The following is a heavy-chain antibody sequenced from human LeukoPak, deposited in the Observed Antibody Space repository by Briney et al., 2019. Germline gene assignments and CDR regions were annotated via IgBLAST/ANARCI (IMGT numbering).Heavy chain of an antibody. Sequence: ASVKVSCKASGYTFTSYYMHWVRQAPGQGLEWMGIINPSGGSTSYAQKFQGRVTMTRDTSKSTVYMELSSLRSEDTAVYYCARASDSSGYYAPQHYFDYWGQGTLVTVSS. J-gene: IGHJ4*02. CDR3: ARASDSSGYYAPQHYFDY. CDR1: GYTFTSYY. D-gene: IGHD3-22*01. CDR2: INPSGGST. V-gene: IGHV1-46*03.